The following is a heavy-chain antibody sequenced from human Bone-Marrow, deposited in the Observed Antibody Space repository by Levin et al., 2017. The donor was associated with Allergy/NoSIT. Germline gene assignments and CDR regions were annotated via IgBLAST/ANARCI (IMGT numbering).Heavy chain of an antibody. CDR1: GGSISSSSYY. CDR3: ARQIAARPRYWYFDL. V-gene: IGHV4-39*01. CDR2: IYYSGST. Sequence: SQTLSLTCTVSGGSISSSSYYWGWIRQPPGKGLEWIGSIYYSGSTYYNPSLKSRVTISVDTSKNQFSLKLSSVTAADTAVYYCARQIAARPRYWYFDLWGRGTLVTVSS. D-gene: IGHD6-6*01. J-gene: IGHJ2*01.